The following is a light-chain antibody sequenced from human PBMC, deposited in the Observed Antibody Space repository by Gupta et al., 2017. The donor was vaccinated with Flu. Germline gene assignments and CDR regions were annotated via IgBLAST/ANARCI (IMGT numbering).Light chain of an antibody. CDR2: DAS. J-gene: IGKJ4*01. V-gene: IGKV3D-20*01. CDR1: QSVRSNY. CDR3: QQYGSSPLT. Sequence: EIVLTQSPATLSLSPGERATLSCGASQSVRSNYLAWYQQKPGLAPSLLIYDASSRATGIPDRFSGSVSGTDFTLTLSRLEPEDFAVYYCQQYGSSPLTFGGGTKVEIK.